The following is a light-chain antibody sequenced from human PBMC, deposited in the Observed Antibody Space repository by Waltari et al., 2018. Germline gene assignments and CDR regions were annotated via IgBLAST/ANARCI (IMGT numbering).Light chain of an antibody. CDR2: VKSDGSH. V-gene: IGLV4-69*01. CDR1: SGHSSNV. J-gene: IGLJ3*02. CDR3: QTGGHGTWV. Sequence: QLVLTQSPSASASLGASVKPTCTLSSGHSSNVIAWLQQQPEKGPRYLMKVKSDGSHSKGDEIPDRFSGSSSGAERYLTISSLQSEDEADYYCQTGGHGTWVFGGGTKLTVL.